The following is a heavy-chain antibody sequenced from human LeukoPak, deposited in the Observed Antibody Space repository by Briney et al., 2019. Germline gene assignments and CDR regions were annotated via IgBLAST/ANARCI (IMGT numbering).Heavy chain of an antibody. Sequence: PGGSLRLSCAASGFMFSSYSVSWVRQAPGKGLEWLSYISSSSSIIYYIDSVKGRFTISRDNAKNSLYLQMDSLRDEDTAVYYCARGKRDDILTGYRQSGSYYVYWGQGTLVTVSS. CDR2: ISSSSSII. D-gene: IGHD3-9*01. CDR1: GFMFSSYS. CDR3: ARGKRDDILTGYRQSGSYYVY. V-gene: IGHV3-48*02. J-gene: IGHJ4*02.